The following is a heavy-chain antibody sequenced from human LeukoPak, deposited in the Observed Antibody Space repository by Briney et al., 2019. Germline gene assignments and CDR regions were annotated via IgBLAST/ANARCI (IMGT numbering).Heavy chain of an antibody. CDR3: ARVLAPPYYFDY. CDR2: IYYSGST. V-gene: IGHV4-39*07. J-gene: IGHJ4*02. CDR1: GGSISSSSYY. Sequence: PSETLSLTCTVSGGSISSSSYYWGWIRQPPGKGLEWIGSIYYSGSTYYNPSLKSRVTISVDTSKNQFSLKLSSVTAADTAVYYCARVLAPPYYFDYWGQGTLVTVSS.